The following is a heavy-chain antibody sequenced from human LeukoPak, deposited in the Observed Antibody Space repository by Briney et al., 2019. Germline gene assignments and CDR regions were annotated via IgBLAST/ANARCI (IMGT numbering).Heavy chain of an antibody. V-gene: IGHV6-1*01. D-gene: IGHD2-15*01. CDR1: GDSVSSNSTA. CDR2: TYYRSKWYN. J-gene: IGHJ3*02. CDR3: ARGDCSGGICYSDSAFDI. Sequence: QTFSLTCAISGDSVSSNSTAWNWIRQSPSRGLEWLGRTYYRSKWYNDYAVSVKSRITINPDTSKNQFSLQLNSVTPEDTAVYYCARGDCSGGICYSDSAFDIWGQGTMVTVSS.